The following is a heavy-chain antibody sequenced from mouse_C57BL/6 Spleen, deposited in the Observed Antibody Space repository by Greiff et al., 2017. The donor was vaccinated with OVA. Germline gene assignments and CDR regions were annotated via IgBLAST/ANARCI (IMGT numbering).Heavy chain of an antibody. V-gene: IGHV1-4*01. CDR3: ARYYNDNDGWAY. D-gene: IGHD2-4*01. CDR1: GYTFTSYT. J-gene: IGHJ3*01. Sequence: QVQLQQSGAELARPGASVKMSCKASGYTFTSYTMHWVKQRPGQGLEWIGYINPSSGYTKYNQKFKDKATLPADKAYSTAYMQMSSQTSEDTAVYYCARYYNDNDGWAYWGQGTLVTGSA. CDR2: INPSSGYT.